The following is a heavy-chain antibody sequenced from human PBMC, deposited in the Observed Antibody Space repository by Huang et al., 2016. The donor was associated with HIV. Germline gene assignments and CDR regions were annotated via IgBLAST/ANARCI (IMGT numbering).Heavy chain of an antibody. CDR1: GGSFSNYY. CDR3: AREIMISFGRPFDP. V-gene: IGHV4-34*01. J-gene: IGHJ5*02. CDR2: INHSGST. Sequence: QVQLHQWGAGLLKPSETLSLTCAVYGGSFSNYYWNWIRQSPGKGLEWIGQINHSGSTTDNPSLKSRVTMSVDTSKNQFSLKLSSVTAADTAIYYCAREIMISFGRPFDPWGQGTLVTVSS. D-gene: IGHD3-16*01.